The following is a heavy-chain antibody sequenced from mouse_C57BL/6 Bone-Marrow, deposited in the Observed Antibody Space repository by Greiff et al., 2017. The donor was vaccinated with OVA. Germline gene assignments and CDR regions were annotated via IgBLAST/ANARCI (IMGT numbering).Heavy chain of an antibody. CDR3: SRHGDYGSFFDY. J-gene: IGHJ2*01. D-gene: IGHD1-1*01. CDR2: ISSGGSYT. V-gene: IGHV5-6*01. Sequence: EVHLVESGADLVKPGGSLKLSCAASGFTFSSYGMPWVRQTPDKRLEWVATISSGGSYTYSPDSVKGRVTISRDNAKNTLYLQMSSLKSEDSAVYYCSRHGDYGSFFDYWGQGTTLTVSS. CDR1: GFTFSSYG.